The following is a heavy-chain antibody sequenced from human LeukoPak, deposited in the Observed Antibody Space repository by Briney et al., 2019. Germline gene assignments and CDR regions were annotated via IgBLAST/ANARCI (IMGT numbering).Heavy chain of an antibody. CDR3: AKDLRVDDSSGPDAFDI. CDR2: ISGSGGST. V-gene: IGHV3-23*01. Sequence: PGGSLRLSCAASGFTFSSYAMSWVRQAPGKGLEWVSAISGSGGSTYYADSVKGRFTISRDNSKNTLYLQMNSLRAEDTAVYYCAKDLRVDDSSGPDAFDIWGQGTMVTVSS. CDR1: GFTFSSYA. J-gene: IGHJ3*02. D-gene: IGHD3-22*01.